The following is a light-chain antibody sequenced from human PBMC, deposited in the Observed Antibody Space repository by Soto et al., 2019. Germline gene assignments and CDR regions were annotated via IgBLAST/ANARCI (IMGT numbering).Light chain of an antibody. CDR1: SSNIGRNS. J-gene: IGLJ1*01. Sequence: QSVLAQSPSVSATPGQRVTISCSGRSSNIGRNSISWYQQFPGTAPKLLIYNTNQRPAGVPDRFSGSKSGTSASLAIRGLQSDDEADYYCAAWDDSLNGYVFGTGTKVTVL. CDR2: NTN. V-gene: IGLV1-44*01. CDR3: AAWDDSLNGYV.